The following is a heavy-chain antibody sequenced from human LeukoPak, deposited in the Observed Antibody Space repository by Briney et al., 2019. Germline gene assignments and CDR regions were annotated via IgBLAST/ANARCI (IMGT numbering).Heavy chain of an antibody. Sequence: GGSLRLSCTVSGFTVSSNSMSWVRQGPGKGLEWVSTITWNGGQTAYADSVKGRFTISRDNAKNSLYLEMNSLSPEDTALYYCARSSTTVTTRFFDLWGRGTLVTVSS. D-gene: IGHD4-17*01. J-gene: IGHJ2*01. CDR3: ARSSTTVTTRFFDL. V-gene: IGHV3-20*04. CDR1: GFTVSSNS. CDR2: ITWNGGQT.